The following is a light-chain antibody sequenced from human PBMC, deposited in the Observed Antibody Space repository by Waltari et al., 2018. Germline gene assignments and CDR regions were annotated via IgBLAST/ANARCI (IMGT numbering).Light chain of an antibody. V-gene: IGKV4-1*01. J-gene: IGKJ1*01. CDR2: WAS. CDR3: QQYYSTPPWT. Sequence: DIVMTQSPDSLAVSLGERATINCKSSQSVLYSSNNKNYLAWYQQKPGQPPKLLISWASTRESVVPDRVSGSGSGTDFTLTISSLQAEDVAVYYCQQYYSTPPWTFGQGTKVEIK. CDR1: QSVLYSSNNKNY.